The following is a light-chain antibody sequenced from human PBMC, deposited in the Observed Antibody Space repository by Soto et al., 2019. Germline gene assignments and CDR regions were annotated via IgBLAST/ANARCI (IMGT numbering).Light chain of an antibody. CDR3: QQYDSFST. CDR1: QSISTY. V-gene: IGKV1-5*01. CDR2: DAS. J-gene: IGKJ2*01. Sequence: DIQMTQSPSTLSASAGDRVSITCRASQSISTYLAWYQQKPGKAPKVLIYDASSLESGVPSRFSGSGSGTEFTLTISTLQPDDFATYYCQQYDSFSTFGQGTKVDIK.